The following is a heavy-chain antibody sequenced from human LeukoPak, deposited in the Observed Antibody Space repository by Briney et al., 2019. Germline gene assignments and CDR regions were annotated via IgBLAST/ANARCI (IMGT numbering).Heavy chain of an antibody. J-gene: IGHJ4*02. Sequence: SETLSLTCSVFGGSISSTTYYWVWIRQPPGKGLECIASIHYTGSTNYNPSLKSRVTISIATSKNQFSLKLSSVTAADTAVYYCARHSPSESYYTLDYWGQGTLVTVSS. V-gene: IGHV4-39*01. D-gene: IGHD1-26*01. CDR1: GGSISSTTYY. CDR2: IHYTGST. CDR3: ARHSPSESYYTLDY.